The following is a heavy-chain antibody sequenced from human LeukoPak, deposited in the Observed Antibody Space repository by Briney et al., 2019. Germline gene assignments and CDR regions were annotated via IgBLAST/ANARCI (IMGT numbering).Heavy chain of an antibody. CDR1: GYTFTSYG. CDR2: INPNSGGT. J-gene: IGHJ4*02. Sequence: ASVKVSCKASGYTFTSYGISWVRQAPGQGLEWMGWINPNSGGTNYAQKFQGRVTMTRDTSIGTAYMELSRLRSDDTAVYYCAVRGYYYDSSGQYYFDYWGQGTLVTVSS. D-gene: IGHD3-22*01. CDR3: AVRGYYYDSSGQYYFDY. V-gene: IGHV1-2*02.